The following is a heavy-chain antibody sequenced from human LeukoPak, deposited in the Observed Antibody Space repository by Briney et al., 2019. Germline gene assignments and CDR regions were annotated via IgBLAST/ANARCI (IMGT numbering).Heavy chain of an antibody. Sequence: GASVKVSCKASGYTFTDYYIHWVRQAPGQGLEWMGWINPNSGGTEYAQKFQGWVTMTRDTSNSTAYMELTRLRSDDTAVYYCARASAFEGYFDYWGQGTLVTVSS. V-gene: IGHV1-2*04. D-gene: IGHD3-3*01. CDR1: GYTFTDYY. J-gene: IGHJ4*02. CDR3: ARASAFEGYFDY. CDR2: INPNSGGT.